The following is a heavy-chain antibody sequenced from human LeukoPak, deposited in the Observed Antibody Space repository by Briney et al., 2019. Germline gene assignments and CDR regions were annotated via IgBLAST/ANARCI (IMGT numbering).Heavy chain of an antibody. CDR3: ARVSGSYGDSAY. J-gene: IGHJ4*02. Sequence: GGSLRLSCAASGFTFSSYSMNWVRQAPGKGLEWISYITSSNSSMYYADSVKGRFTISRDNAKTSLYLQMNSLRAEDTAVYYCARVSGSYGDSAYWGQGTLVTVSS. D-gene: IGHD1-26*01. CDR2: ITSSNSSM. CDR1: GFTFSSYS. V-gene: IGHV3-48*04.